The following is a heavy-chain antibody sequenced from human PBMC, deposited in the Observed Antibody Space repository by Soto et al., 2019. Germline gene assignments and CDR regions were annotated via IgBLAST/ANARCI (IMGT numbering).Heavy chain of an antibody. CDR3: ARVGPYYYDSSGYYYGRLTTTEI. CDR1: GGSISSGGYY. Sequence: SETLSLTCTVSGGSISSGGYYWSWIRQHPGKGLEWIGYIYYSGSTYYNPSLKSRVTISVDTSKNQFALKLSSVTAADTAVYYCARVGPYYYDSSGYYYGRLTTTEIWGKGTMVTVS. J-gene: IGHJ3*02. CDR2: IYYSGST. D-gene: IGHD3-22*01. V-gene: IGHV4-31*03.